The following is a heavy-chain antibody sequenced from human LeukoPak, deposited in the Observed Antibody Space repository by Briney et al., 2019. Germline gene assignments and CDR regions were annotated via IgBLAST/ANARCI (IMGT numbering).Heavy chain of an antibody. CDR1: GFTFSSYS. CDR2: ISSSSSYI. CDR3: ARDKGIAAAGPPPADY. D-gene: IGHD6-13*01. Sequence: GGSLRLSCAASGFTFSSYSMNWVRQAPGKGLEWVSSISSSSSYIYYADSVKSRFTISRDNAKNSLYLQMNSLRAEDTAVYYCARDKGIAAAGPPPADYWGQGTLVTVSS. V-gene: IGHV3-21*01. J-gene: IGHJ4*02.